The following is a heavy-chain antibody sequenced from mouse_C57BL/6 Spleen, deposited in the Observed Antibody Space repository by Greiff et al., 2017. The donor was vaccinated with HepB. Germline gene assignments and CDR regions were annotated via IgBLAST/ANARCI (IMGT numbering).Heavy chain of an antibody. J-gene: IGHJ1*03. Sequence: QVQLQQPGAELVKPGASVKLSCKASGYTFTSYWMHWVKQRPGQGLEWIGMIHPNSGSTNYNEKFKSKATLTVDKSSSTAYMQLSSLTSEDSAVYYCARTGDYYGFYWYFDVWGTGTTVTVSS. V-gene: IGHV1-64*01. CDR3: ARTGDYYGFYWYFDV. CDR2: IHPNSGST. D-gene: IGHD1-2*01. CDR1: GYTFTSYW.